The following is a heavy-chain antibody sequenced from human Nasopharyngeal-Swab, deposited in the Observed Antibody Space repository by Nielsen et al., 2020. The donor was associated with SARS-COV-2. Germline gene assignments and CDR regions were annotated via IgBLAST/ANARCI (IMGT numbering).Heavy chain of an antibody. CDR1: GFTFSSYS. D-gene: IGHD2-2*01. CDR2: ISSSSSTI. CDR3: ARAGGSSTSLVDY. J-gene: IGHJ4*02. Sequence: LSLTCAASGFTFSSYSMNWVRQAPGKGLEWVSYISSSSSTIYYADSVKGRFTISRDNAKNSLYLQMNSLRAEDTAVYYCARAGGSSTSLVDYWGQGTLVTVSS. V-gene: IGHV3-48*01.